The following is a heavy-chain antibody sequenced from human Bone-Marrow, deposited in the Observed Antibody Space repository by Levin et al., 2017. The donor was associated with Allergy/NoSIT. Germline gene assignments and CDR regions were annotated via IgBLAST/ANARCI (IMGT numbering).Heavy chain of an antibody. CDR3: ARKTDSSGSGDY. Sequence: LSLTCAASGFSVSSNYMSWVRQAPGKGLECVSVIYSRGSTYYADSVKGRFTISRDNSKNTLYLQMNSLRAEDTAVYYCARKTDSSGSGDYWGQGTLVTVSS. CDR1: GFSVSSNY. V-gene: IGHV3-53*01. CDR2: IYSRGST. J-gene: IGHJ4*02. D-gene: IGHD3-22*01.